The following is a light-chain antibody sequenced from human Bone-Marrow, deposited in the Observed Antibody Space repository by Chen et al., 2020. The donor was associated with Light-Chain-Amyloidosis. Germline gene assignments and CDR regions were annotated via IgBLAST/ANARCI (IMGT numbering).Light chain of an antibody. CDR1: QTLLDSDDGNTY. V-gene: IGKV2-40*01. CDR2: MVS. J-gene: IGKJ4*01. CDR3: MQRIEFPFT. Sequence: DIVMTQTPLSLSVTPGEPASISCRSSQTLLDSDDGNTYLDWFLQKPGQSPQLLIYMVSHRASGVPDRFCGSGSGTDFTLKISRVEAEDVGVYYCMQRIEFPFTFGGGTKVEIK.